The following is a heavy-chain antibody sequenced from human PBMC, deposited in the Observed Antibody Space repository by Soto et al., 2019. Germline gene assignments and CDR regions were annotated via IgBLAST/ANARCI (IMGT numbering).Heavy chain of an antibody. CDR1: GFTVSSNY. Sequence: GGSLRLSCAASGFTVSSNYMSWVRQAPGKGLEWVSVIYSGGSTYYADSVKGRFTISRDNSKNTLYLQMNSLRAEDTAVYYCARSSNGPRERFDPWGQGTLVTVSS. CDR3: ARSSNGPRERFDP. J-gene: IGHJ5*02. V-gene: IGHV3-53*01. D-gene: IGHD2-8*01. CDR2: IYSGGST.